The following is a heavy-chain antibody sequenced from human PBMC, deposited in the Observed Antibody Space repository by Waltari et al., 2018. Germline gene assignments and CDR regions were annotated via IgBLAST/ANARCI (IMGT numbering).Heavy chain of an antibody. CDR1: GYTFTTYA. J-gene: IGHJ5*02. V-gene: IGHV7-4-1*02. CDR2: INTNTGNP. D-gene: IGHD2-2*01. Sequence: QVQLVQSGSELKKPGASVKGSCKASGYTFTTYAIHRLRQAPGQGLELMGWINTNTGNPTYVQGFTGRFVFSLDTSVSTAYLQINSLKADDTAVYYCAREVVPAATIVVNWFDPWGQGTLVTVSS. CDR3: AREVVPAATIVVNWFDP.